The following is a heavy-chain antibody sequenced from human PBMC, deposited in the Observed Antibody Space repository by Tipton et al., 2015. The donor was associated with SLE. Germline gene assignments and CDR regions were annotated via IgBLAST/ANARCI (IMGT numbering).Heavy chain of an antibody. CDR3: ARGGCSSSSCLKWFDP. J-gene: IGHJ5*02. V-gene: IGHV4-39*01. CDR1: GGSISSSSYY. Sequence: TLSLTCTVSGGSISSSSYYWGWIRQPPGKGLEWIGSIYYSGRTYYTPSPKSRVTISVDTSKNQFSLKLSSVTAADTAVYYCARGGCSSSSCLKWFDPWGQGTLVTVSS. CDR2: IYYSGRT. D-gene: IGHD2-2*01.